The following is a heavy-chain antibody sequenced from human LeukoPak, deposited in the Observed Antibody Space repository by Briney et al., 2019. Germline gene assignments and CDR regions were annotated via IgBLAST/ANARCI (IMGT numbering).Heavy chain of an antibody. CDR1: GFTFSSYA. D-gene: IGHD6-13*01. J-gene: IGHJ4*02. V-gene: IGHV3-33*08. CDR2: IWYDGSNK. CDR3: ARDPPRDRAAAGTLDY. Sequence: GGSLRLSCAASGFTFSSYAMHWVRQAPGKGLEWVAVIWYDGSNKYYADSVKGRFTISRDNSKNTLYLQMNSLRAEDTAVYYCARDPPRDRAAAGTLDYWGQGTLVTVSS.